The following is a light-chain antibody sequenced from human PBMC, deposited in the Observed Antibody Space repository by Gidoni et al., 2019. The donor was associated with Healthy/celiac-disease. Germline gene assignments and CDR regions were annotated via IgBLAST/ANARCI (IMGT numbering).Light chain of an antibody. CDR3: QQYYSTPRT. V-gene: IGKV4-1*01. CDR1: QSVLYSSNNKNY. CDR2: WAS. J-gene: IGKJ2*01. Sequence: DIVMTQSPDSLAVSLGERATINCKSSQSVLYSSNNKNYLAWYQQKPGQPPKLLIYWASTRESGVPDRFSGSGSGTDFILTISSLQAEDVAAYYCQQYYSTPRTFGQGTKLEIK.